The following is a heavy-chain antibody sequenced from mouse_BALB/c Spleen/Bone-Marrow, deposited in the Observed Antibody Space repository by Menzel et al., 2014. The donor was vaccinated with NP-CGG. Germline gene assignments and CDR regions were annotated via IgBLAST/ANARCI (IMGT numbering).Heavy chain of an antibody. J-gene: IGHJ4*01. D-gene: IGHD2-12*01. CDR3: ARNYDGAMDY. CDR1: GFTFTDYY. V-gene: IGHV7-3*02. CDR2: IRNKAYGYTT. Sequence: EVQGVESGGGLVQPGGSLRLSCTTSGFTFTDYYMSWVRQPPGKALEWLAFIRNKAYGYTTGYSASVRGRFTISRDNSQSILYLQMNTLRAEDSATYYCARNYDGAMDYWGQGTSVTVSS.